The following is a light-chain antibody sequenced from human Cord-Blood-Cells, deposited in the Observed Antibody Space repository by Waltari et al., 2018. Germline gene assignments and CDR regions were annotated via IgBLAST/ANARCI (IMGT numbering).Light chain of an antibody. CDR2: EGS. CDR1: SIDVGSYNL. Sequence: QSALTQPASVSGSPGPSITISCTGTSIDVGSYNLVSCYQHNPGQAPKLMIYEGSKRPSGVSNRFSGSKSGNTASLTISGLQAEDEADYYCCSYAGSSTFHVVFGGGTKLTVL. CDR3: CSYAGSSTFHVV. J-gene: IGLJ2*01. V-gene: IGLV2-23*03.